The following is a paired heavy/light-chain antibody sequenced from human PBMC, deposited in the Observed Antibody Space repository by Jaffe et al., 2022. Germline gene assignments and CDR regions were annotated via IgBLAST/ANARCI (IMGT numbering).Heavy chain of an antibody. J-gene: IGHJ4*02. CDR1: GYTLIGNY. D-gene: IGHD4-17*01. Sequence: QVQLVQSGAEVKKPGASVKVSCKASGYTLIGNYMHWVRQAPGQGLEWMGWINPNSGGTNYAQKFQGRVTMTTDTSISTAYMELTRLRSDDTAIYYCAREGAGAPDYWGQGTLVTVSS. CDR3: AREGAGAPDY. V-gene: IGHV1-2*02. CDR2: INPNSGGT.
Light chain of an antibody. V-gene: IGKV1-9*01. CDR2: TAS. CDR3: QQLNSYPYT. Sequence: DIQLTQSPSFLSASVGDRVTITCRASQGIGLYLAWYQQKPGKAPKGLISTASTLQSGVPSRFGGSGSGTEFTLTISSLQPEDFATYYCQQLNSYPYTFGQGTKLEIK. J-gene: IGKJ2*01. CDR1: QGIGLY.